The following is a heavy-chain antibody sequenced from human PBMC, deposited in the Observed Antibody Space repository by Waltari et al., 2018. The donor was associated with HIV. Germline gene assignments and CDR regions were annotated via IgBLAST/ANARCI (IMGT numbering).Heavy chain of an antibody. D-gene: IGHD6-19*01. J-gene: IGHJ4*02. CDR1: GYTFTSYD. Sequence: QVQLVQSGAEVKKPGASVKVSCKASGYTFTSYDINWVRQATGQGLEWMGWMNPNIGNTGYAQKFQGRATMTRNTSISTAYMELSSLRSEDTAVYYCATGFTRYSSGWYGYWGQGTLVTFSS. CDR3: ATGFTRYSSGWYGY. V-gene: IGHV1-8*01. CDR2: MNPNIGNT.